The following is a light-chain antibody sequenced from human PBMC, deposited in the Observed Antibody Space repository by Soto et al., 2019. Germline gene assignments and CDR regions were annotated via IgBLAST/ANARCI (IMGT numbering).Light chain of an antibody. J-gene: IGKJ5*01. CDR2: WAS. Sequence: DIVMNQSPGALEGTRGERGGRSCNSSKNVVSSSNNKNYVAWYQQKPGQPPNLLIYWASTRESGVPDRFSGSGSGTDFTLTISSLQAEDVAVYYCQKYYSTRITFGQGTRLEIK. CDR3: QKYYSTRIT. V-gene: IGKV4-1*01. CDR1: KNVVSSSNNKNY.